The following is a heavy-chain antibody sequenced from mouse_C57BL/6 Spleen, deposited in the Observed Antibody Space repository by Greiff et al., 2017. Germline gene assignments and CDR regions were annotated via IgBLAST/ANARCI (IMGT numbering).Heavy chain of an antibody. V-gene: IGHV1-42*01. Sequence: EVQLQQSGPELVKPGASVKISCKASGYSFTGYYMNWVKQSPEKSLEWIGEINPSTGGTTYNQKFKAKATLTVDKSSSTAYMQLKSLTSEDSAVYYCASGDYGSSYGFAYWGQGTLVTVSA. D-gene: IGHD1-1*01. CDR2: INPSTGGT. J-gene: IGHJ3*01. CDR1: GYSFTGYY. CDR3: ASGDYGSSYGFAY.